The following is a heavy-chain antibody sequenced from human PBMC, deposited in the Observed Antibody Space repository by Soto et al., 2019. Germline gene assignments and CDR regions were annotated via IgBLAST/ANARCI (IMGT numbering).Heavy chain of an antibody. J-gene: IGHJ4*02. V-gene: IGHV3-9*01. CDR1: GFTFDDYA. D-gene: IGHD3-10*01. CDR3: ATANAYGVRSYVDY. CDR2: ISWNSGSI. Sequence: EVQLVESGGGLVQPGRSLRLSCAASGFTFDDYAMHWVRQAPGKGLEWVSGISWNSGSIGYADSVKGRFTISRDNAKKSMYLQMNSLRAEDTALYYCATANAYGVRSYVDYWCQGALVTVSS.